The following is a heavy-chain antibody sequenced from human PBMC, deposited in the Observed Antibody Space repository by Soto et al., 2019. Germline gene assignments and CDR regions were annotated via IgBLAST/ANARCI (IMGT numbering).Heavy chain of an antibody. D-gene: IGHD6-19*01. CDR3: ARDMKAIAVAATIY. J-gene: IGHJ4*02. Sequence: QVQLVESGGGVVQPGRSLRLSCAASGFTFSSYAMHWVRQAPGKGLEWVAVISYDGSNKYYADSVKGRFTISRDNSKNPLYLQMNRLKAEDTAVYYCARDMKAIAVAATIYWGQGTLVTVSS. CDR1: GFTFSSYA. V-gene: IGHV3-30-3*01. CDR2: ISYDGSNK.